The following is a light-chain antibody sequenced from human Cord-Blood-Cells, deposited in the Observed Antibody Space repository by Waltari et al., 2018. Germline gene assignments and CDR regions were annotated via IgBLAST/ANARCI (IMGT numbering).Light chain of an antibody. Sequence: QSALTQPASVSGSPGQSITISCTGTSSDVGGYNYVSWYQQHPGKAPKLMIYDVSNRPSGVSIRFSGSKSANTASLTISGLQAEDEADYYCSSYTSSSTWVFGGGTKLTVL. V-gene: IGLV2-14*03. CDR1: SSDVGGYNY. CDR2: DVS. CDR3: SSYTSSSTWV. J-gene: IGLJ3*02.